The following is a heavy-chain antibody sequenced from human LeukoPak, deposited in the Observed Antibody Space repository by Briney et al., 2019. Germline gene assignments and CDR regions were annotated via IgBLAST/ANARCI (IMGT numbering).Heavy chain of an antibody. CDR2: ISSSSSYI. V-gene: IGHV3-21*01. CDR3: ARDMRLRAFDI. J-gene: IGHJ3*02. CDR1: GFTFSRYS. Sequence: GGSLRLSCAASGFTFSRYSMNWVRQAPGKGLEWVSSISSSSSYIYYADSVKGRFTISRDNAKNSLYLQMNSLRAEDTAVYYCARDMRLRAFDIWGQGTMVTVSS. D-gene: IGHD2-2*01.